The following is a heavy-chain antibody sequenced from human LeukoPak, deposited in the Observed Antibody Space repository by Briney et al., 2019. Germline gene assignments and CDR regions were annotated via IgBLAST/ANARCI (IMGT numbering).Heavy chain of an antibody. V-gene: IGHV1-69*13. CDR3: ARGAAVAGTDYYYGMDV. CDR1: RGTFSSYA. J-gene: IGHJ6*02. CDR2: IIPIFGTA. D-gene: IGHD6-19*01. Sequence: SVKVSCKASRGTFSSYAISWVRQAPGQGLEWMGGIIPIFGTANYAQKFQGRVTITADESTSTAYMGLSSLRSEDTAVYYCARGAAVAGTDYYYGMDVWGQGTMVTVSS.